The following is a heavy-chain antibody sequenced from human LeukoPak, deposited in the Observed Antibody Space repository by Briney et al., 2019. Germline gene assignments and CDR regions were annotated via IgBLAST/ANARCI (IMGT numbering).Heavy chain of an antibody. CDR1: GFTFSSYG. CDR3: AKVGGGSTWDIVVVVAATPVYYFDY. J-gene: IGHJ4*02. D-gene: IGHD2-15*01. CDR2: ISYDGSNK. Sequence: GRSLRLPCAASGFTFSSYGMHWVRQAPGKGLEGVAVISYDGSNKYYADSVKGRFTISRDNSKNTLYLQTNSLRAEDTAVYYCAKVGGGSTWDIVVVVAATPVYYFDYWGQGTLVTVSS. V-gene: IGHV3-30*18.